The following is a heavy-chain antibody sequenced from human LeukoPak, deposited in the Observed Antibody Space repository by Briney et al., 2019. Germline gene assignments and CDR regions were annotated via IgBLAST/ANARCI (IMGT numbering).Heavy chain of an antibody. CDR1: GFTFSSYA. CDR2: ISYDGSNK. D-gene: IGHD6-13*01. J-gene: IGHJ6*02. V-gene: IGHV3-30-3*01. Sequence: GRSLRLSCAASGFTFSSYAMHWVRQAPGKGLEWVAVISYDGSNKYYAGSVKGRFTISRDNSKNTLYLQMNSLRAEDTAVYYCAREADSSSWYYYYYYGMDVWGQGTTVTVSS. CDR3: AREADSSSWYYYYYYGMDV.